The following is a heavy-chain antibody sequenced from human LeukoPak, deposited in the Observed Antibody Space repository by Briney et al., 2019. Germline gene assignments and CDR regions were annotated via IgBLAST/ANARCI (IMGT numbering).Heavy chain of an antibody. CDR1: GGSISSYY. J-gene: IGHJ4*02. V-gene: IGHV4-59*01. CDR2: IYYSGST. D-gene: IGHD4-17*01. CDR3: ARVGAYGDYQYFDY. Sequence: PSETLSLTCTVSGGSISSYYWSWIRQPPGKGLEWIGYIYYSGSTNYNPSLKSRVTISVDTSKNQFSLKLSSVTAADTAVYYCARVGAYGDYQYFDYWGQGTLVTVSS.